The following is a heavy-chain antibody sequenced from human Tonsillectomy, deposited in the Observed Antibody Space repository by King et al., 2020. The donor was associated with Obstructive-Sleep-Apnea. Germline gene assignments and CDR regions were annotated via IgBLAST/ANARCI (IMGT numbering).Heavy chain of an antibody. Sequence: QLVESGPEVKKPGTSVKVSCKASGFTFTNSAMQWVRQARGQRLEWIGWIVVGSGNTNYAQKFRDRVTITRDMSTSTAYMELSSLRSEDTAVYYCAAGILTGYYYYYYYGMDVWGQGTTVTVSS. D-gene: IGHD3-9*01. CDR1: GFTFTNSA. J-gene: IGHJ6*02. V-gene: IGHV1-58*02. CDR2: IVVGSGNT. CDR3: AAGILTGYYYYYYYGMDV.